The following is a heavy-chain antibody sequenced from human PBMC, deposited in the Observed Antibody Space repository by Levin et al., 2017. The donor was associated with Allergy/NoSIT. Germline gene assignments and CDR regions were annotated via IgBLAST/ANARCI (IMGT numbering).Heavy chain of an antibody. CDR3: TAYDVLTASGDY. Sequence: PGGSLRLSCAVSGFTFSDTWMTWVRQAPGKGLEWVGRIKRKADGGALVYAAPVKGRFTISRDDSKDTLYLQMNSLQADDTAVYYCTAYDVLTASGDYWGQGTLVTVSS. CDR1: GFTFSDTW. V-gene: IGHV3-15*01. CDR2: IKRKADGGAL. D-gene: IGHD3-9*01. J-gene: IGHJ4*02.